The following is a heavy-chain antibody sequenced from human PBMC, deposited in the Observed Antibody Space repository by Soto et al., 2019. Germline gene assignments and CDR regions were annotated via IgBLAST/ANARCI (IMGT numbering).Heavy chain of an antibody. CDR2: IYYSGST. V-gene: IGHV4-61*01. J-gene: IGHJ4*02. CDR3: AKNTDMVVVPALTEFDY. CDR1: GGSVSSGSYY. Sequence: PSETLSLTCTVSGGSVSSGSYYWSWIRQPPGKGLEWIGYIYYSGSTNYNPSLKSRVTISVDTSKNQFSLKLSSVTAADTAVYYCAKNTDMVVVPALTEFDYWGQGTLVTVSS. D-gene: IGHD2-2*01.